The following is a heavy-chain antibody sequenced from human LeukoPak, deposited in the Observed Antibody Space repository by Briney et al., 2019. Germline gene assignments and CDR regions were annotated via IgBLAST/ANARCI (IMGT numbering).Heavy chain of an antibody. Sequence: ASVKVSCKVSGYTLTVLSMHWVRQPPGQGLGWVGVFHPDDDETIYAQKFQGRVTITEDTSTDTAYMELSRLRCEDTAVYDCATTYLPGALNWFDPWGQGTLVTVSS. D-gene: IGHD3-10*01. CDR2: FHPDDDET. CDR3: ATTYLPGALNWFDP. J-gene: IGHJ5*02. CDR1: GYTLTVLS. V-gene: IGHV1-24*01.